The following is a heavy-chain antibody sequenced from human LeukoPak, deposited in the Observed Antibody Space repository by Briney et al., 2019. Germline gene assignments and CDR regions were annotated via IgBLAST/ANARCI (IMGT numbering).Heavy chain of an antibody. Sequence: ASVKVSCKASGYTFTGYYMHWVRQAPGQGLEWMGGIIPIFGTANYAQKFQGRVTITADESTSTAYMELSSLRSEDTAVYYCARAAEGYYYDSSGYLLNFDYWGQGTLVTVSS. CDR2: IIPIFGTA. J-gene: IGHJ4*02. CDR3: ARAAEGYYYDSSGYLLNFDY. D-gene: IGHD3-22*01. CDR1: GYTFTGYY. V-gene: IGHV1-69*13.